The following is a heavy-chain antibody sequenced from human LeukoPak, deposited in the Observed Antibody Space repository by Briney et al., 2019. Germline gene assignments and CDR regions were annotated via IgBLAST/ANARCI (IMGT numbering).Heavy chain of an antibody. CDR2: IYYSGST. V-gene: IGHV4-59*12. CDR3: ARLIGDGEFPYYYVYYMDV. D-gene: IGHD4-17*01. CDR1: GGSISSYY. Sequence: PSETLSLTCTVSGGSISSYYWSWIRQPPGKGLEWLGYIYYSGSTNYNPSLKSRVTMSVDTSKNQFSLKLTSVSAADTAVYYCARLIGDGEFPYYYVYYMDVWGKGTTVIISS. J-gene: IGHJ6*03.